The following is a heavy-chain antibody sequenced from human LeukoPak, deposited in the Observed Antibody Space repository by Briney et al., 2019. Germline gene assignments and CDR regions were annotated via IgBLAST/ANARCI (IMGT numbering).Heavy chain of an antibody. J-gene: IGHJ4*02. CDR2: VYYSGST. D-gene: IGHD1-1*01. CDR1: GFTFSNYW. CDR3: ARGSATGLAY. V-gene: IGHV4-59*12. Sequence: PGGSLRLSCAASGFTFSNYWMSWARQVPGKGLEWIGYVYYSGSTNYNPSLKSRVTISVDTSKNQFSLKLSSVTAADTAVYYCARGSATGLAYWGQGNLVAVSS.